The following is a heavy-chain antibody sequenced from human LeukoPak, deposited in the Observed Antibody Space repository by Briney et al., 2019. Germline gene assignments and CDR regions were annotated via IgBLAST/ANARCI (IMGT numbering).Heavy chain of an antibody. CDR2: INANSGTT. J-gene: IGHJ5*01. CDR3: AKPISGGLAVTADWFHP. D-gene: IGHD6-19*01. CDR1: GFAFSVYA. Sequence: TGGSLRLSCAASGFAFSVYAMSWLRQPPGKGLEWVSTINANSGTTSYAASVRGRFTISRDNSKNTLYLQLNTLRADDTATYYCAKPISGGLAVTADWFHPWGQGTLVVVFS. V-gene: IGHV3-23*01.